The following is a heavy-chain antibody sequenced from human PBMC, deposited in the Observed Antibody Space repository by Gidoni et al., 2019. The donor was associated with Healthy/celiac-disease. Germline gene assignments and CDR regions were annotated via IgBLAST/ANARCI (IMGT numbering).Heavy chain of an antibody. CDR1: GGSLSSGGYY. D-gene: IGHD1-1*01. J-gene: IGHJ4*02. Sequence: QLQLQESGPGLVKSSQTLSLTRTVSGGSLSSGGYYWSWIRQQPGKGLEWIGYIYYSGSTYYNPSLKSRVTISVGTSKNQFSLKLSSVTAADTAVYYCARDLRGQPYYFDYWGQGTLVTVSS. CDR2: IYYSGST. V-gene: IGHV4-31*03. CDR3: ARDLRGQPYYFDY.